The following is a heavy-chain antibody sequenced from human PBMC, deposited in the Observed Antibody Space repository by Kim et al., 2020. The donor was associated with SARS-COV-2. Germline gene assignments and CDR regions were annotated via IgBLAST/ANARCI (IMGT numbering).Heavy chain of an antibody. D-gene: IGHD2-15*01. Sequence: ASVKVSCKASGYTFTSYYMHWVRQAPGQGLEWMGIINPSGGSTSYAQKFQGRVTMTRDTSTSTVYMELSSLRSEDTAVYYCARAMRSLLSYYYYGMDVWGQGTTVTVSS. V-gene: IGHV1-46*01. CDR2: INPSGGST. CDR1: GYTFTSYY. CDR3: ARAMRSLLSYYYYGMDV. J-gene: IGHJ6*02.